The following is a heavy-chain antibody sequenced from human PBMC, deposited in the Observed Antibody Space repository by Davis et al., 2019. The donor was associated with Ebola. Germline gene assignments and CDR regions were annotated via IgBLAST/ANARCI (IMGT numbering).Heavy chain of an antibody. Sequence: GESLKISCAASGFTFSSYWMNWVRQAPGKGLEWVSYISTGSSTIYYADSVKGRFTISRDNAKNSLYLQMNSLRDEDTAVYYCARRAYCSGGSCYYNDYWGQGTLVTVSS. V-gene: IGHV3-48*02. D-gene: IGHD2-15*01. CDR3: ARRAYCSGGSCYYNDY. CDR1: GFTFSSYW. J-gene: IGHJ4*02. CDR2: ISTGSSTI.